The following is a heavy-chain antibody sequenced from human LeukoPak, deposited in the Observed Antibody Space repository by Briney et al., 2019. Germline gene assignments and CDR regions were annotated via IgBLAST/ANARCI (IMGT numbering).Heavy chain of an antibody. CDR3: ASPVVAATGTIDY. CDR1: GVTFSSYW. D-gene: IGHD2-15*01. Sequence: GGSLRLSCAASGVTFSSYWMSWVRQAPGKGLEWVANIKEDGSEKYYVDSVEGRFTISRDNAKNSVYLQMNSLRAEDTAVYYCASPVVAATGTIDYWGQGTLVTVSS. V-gene: IGHV3-7*01. J-gene: IGHJ4*02. CDR2: IKEDGSEK.